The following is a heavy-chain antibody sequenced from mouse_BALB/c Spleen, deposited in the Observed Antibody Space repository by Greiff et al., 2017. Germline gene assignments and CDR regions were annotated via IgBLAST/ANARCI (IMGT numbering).Heavy chain of an antibody. CDR2: INPGSGGT. D-gene: IGHD1-2*01. V-gene: IGHV1-54*01. CDR3: ASLDYGYPFDY. J-gene: IGHJ2*01. Sequence: VQLQQSGAELVRPGTSVKVSCKASGYAFTNYLIEWVKQRPGQGLQWIGVINPGSGGTNYNEKFKGKATLTADKSSSTAYMQLSSLTSDDSAVYYCASLDYGYPFDYWGQGTTLTVSS. CDR1: GYAFTNYL.